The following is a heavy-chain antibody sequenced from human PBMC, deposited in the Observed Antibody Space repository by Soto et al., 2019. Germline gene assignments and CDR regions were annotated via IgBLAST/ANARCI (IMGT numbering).Heavy chain of an antibody. D-gene: IGHD4-4*01. CDR3: ARDLTTLNYYYYGMDV. Sequence: QVQLVQSGAEVKKPGSSVKVSCKASGGTFSSYTISWVRQAPGQGLEWMGRIIPILGIANYAQKFQGRVTITADKSTSTAYMELSSLRSEDTAVYYCARDLTTLNYYYYGMDVWGQGTTVTVSS. V-gene: IGHV1-69*08. J-gene: IGHJ6*02. CDR1: GGTFSSYT. CDR2: IIPILGIA.